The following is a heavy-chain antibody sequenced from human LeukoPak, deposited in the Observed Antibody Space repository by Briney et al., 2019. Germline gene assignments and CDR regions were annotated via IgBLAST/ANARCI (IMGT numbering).Heavy chain of an antibody. Sequence: PGGSLRLSCAASGFTFSSYWMNWVRLAPGQGLEWVASVKEDGSEKHYVDSVKGRFTISRDNAKNSLYPQMNNMRVEDTAVYYCATGTWLGNGYWGQGTLVTVSS. D-gene: IGHD5-24*01. CDR3: ATGTWLGNGY. V-gene: IGHV3-7*01. CDR2: VKEDGSEK. J-gene: IGHJ4*02. CDR1: GFTFSSYW.